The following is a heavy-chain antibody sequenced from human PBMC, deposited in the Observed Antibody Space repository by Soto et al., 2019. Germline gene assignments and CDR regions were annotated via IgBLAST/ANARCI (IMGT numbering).Heavy chain of an antibody. Sequence: GESLKISCKGSGYSFTSYWIIWARQIPGKGLEWMGRIDPSDSYTNYSPSFQGHVTISADKSISTAYLQWSSLKASDTAMYYCARWGWAAYNHYYGMDVWGQGTTVTVSS. CDR2: IDPSDSYT. J-gene: IGHJ6*02. CDR3: ARWGWAAYNHYYGMDV. CDR1: GYSFTSYW. D-gene: IGHD6-19*01. V-gene: IGHV5-10-1*01.